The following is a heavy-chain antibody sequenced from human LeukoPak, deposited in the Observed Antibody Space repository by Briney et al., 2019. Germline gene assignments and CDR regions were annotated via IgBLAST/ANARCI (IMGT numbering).Heavy chain of an antibody. CDR3: ARGGAGLAREYFQH. CDR1: GASISGYY. CDR2: IYVNGRT. V-gene: IGHV4-4*07. D-gene: IGHD4/OR15-4a*01. Sequence: PSETLSLTCTVSGASISGYYWSWFRQPAGKGLEWVGRIYVNGRTSYNPSLKSRCTMSVDTSKNQFSLKLTSVTAADTAVYYCARGGAGLAREYFQHWGQGTLVTVSS. J-gene: IGHJ1*01.